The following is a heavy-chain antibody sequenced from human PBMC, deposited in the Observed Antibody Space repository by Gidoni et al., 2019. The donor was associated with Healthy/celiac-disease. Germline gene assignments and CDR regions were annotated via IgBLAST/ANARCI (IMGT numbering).Heavy chain of an antibody. J-gene: IGHJ6*02. CDR3: ARLVAGGYDSFDYYYGMDV. V-gene: IGHV2-70*15. D-gene: IGHD5-12*01. CDR1: GLSLSTSGMR. Sequence: QVTLREAGPALVKPTQTLTLTCTLPGLSLSTSGMRVSWIRQPPGKALEWLARIDWDDDKYYSTSLKTRLTISKDPSTNQVVLTMTNMDPVDTATYYCARLVAGGYDSFDYYYGMDVWGHGTTVTVSS. CDR2: IDWDDDK.